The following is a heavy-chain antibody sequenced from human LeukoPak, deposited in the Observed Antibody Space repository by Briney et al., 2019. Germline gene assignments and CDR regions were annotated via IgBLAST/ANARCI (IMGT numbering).Heavy chain of an antibody. V-gene: IGHV3-21*01. CDR2: ISSSSSRSSYI. J-gene: IGHJ4*02. Sequence: RGSLRLSCAASGFTFNSYTMNWVRQAPGRGLEWVSSISSSSSRSSYIYYADSVKGRFTISRDNAKNSLYLQMNSLRAEDTAVYYCARDRSGDTMIYDYWGQGTLVTVSS. CDR3: ARDRSGDTMIYDY. CDR1: GFTFNSYT. D-gene: IGHD3-22*01.